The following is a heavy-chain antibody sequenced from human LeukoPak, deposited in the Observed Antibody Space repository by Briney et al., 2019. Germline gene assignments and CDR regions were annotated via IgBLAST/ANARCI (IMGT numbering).Heavy chain of an antibody. D-gene: IGHD6-13*01. V-gene: IGHV3-43*02. Sequence: GGSLRLSCAASGFTFDDNAMHWVRQAPGKGLEWVALISGDGDSKYYADSVKGRFTISRDNSRYSLSLQMNSLRREDTALYYCAKDIGGGGSSWYYFDYWGQGSLVTVSS. CDR1: GFTFDDNA. CDR3: AKDIGGGGSSWYYFDY. CDR2: ISGDGDSK. J-gene: IGHJ4*02.